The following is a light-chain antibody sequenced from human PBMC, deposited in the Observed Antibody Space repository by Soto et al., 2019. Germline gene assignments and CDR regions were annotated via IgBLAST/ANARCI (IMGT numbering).Light chain of an antibody. CDR2: DAS. Sequence: EILLTQSPATLSLSRGEISTLXXRASQSVSSYLAWYQQKPGQAPRLLXYDASNRATGIPARFSGSGSGTEFTLTISSLQSEDFAVYYCQQYNNWPPITFGQGTRLEIK. CDR1: QSVSSY. CDR3: QQYNNWPPIT. J-gene: IGKJ5*01. V-gene: IGKV3-11*01.